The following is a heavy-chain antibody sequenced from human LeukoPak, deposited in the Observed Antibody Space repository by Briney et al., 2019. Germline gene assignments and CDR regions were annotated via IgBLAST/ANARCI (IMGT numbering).Heavy chain of an antibody. J-gene: IGHJ6*02. Sequence: PSETLSLTCAVYGGSFSGYYWSWIRQPPGKGLEWIGEINHSGSTNYNPSLKSRVTISVDTSKNQFSLKLSSVTAADTAVYYCARSGPPSYYYYGMDVWGQGTTVTVSS. CDR2: INHSGST. CDR3: ARSGPPSYYYYGMDV. CDR1: GGSFSGYY. V-gene: IGHV4-34*01.